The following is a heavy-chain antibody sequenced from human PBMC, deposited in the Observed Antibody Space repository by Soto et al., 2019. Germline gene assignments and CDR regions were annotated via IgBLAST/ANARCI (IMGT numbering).Heavy chain of an antibody. V-gene: IGHV3-48*02. D-gene: IGHD3-22*01. CDR3: ARGLFTIDD. J-gene: IGHJ4*02. CDR1: GFTFKTYS. CDR2: ISGGTSTI. Sequence: PGGSLRLSCAASGFTFKTYSMNWVRQAPGKGLEWVSYISGGTSTIYYADSVQGRFTISRDNAKNSLYLQMNSLRDEDTAVYYCARGLFTIDDWGQGTLVTVSS.